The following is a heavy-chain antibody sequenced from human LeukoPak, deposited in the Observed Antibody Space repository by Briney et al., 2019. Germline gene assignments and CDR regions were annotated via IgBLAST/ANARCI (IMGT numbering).Heavy chain of an antibody. V-gene: IGHV1-2*02. Sequence: ASVGVSCKASGYTFTAYYIHWVRQAPGQGLEWMGWINPNSGGTNYAQKIQGRVTMTRDTSINTAYMELSRLRSDDTAVYYCARGERDGDLDSWGQGTLVTVSS. D-gene: IGHD4-17*01. CDR3: ARGERDGDLDS. J-gene: IGHJ4*02. CDR2: INPNSGGT. CDR1: GYTFTAYY.